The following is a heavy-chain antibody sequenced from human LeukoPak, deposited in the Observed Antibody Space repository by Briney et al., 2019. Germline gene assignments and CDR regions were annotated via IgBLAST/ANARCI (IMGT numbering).Heavy chain of an antibody. D-gene: IGHD2-2*01. CDR3: SRVLGAMPHYGMDV. V-gene: IGHV3-11*01. CDR1: GFTFSDYY. CDR2: ISSSGSTI. Sequence: GGSLRLSCAASGFTFSDYYMSWIRQAPGKGLEWVSYISSSGSTIYYADSVKGRFTISRDNAKNSLYLQMNSLRAEDTAVYYCSRVLGAMPHYGMDVWGQGTTVTVSS. J-gene: IGHJ6*02.